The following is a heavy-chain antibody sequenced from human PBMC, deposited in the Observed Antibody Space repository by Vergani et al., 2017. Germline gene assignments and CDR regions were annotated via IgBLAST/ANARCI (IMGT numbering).Heavy chain of an antibody. CDR3: ARAQVGDFWSGSFDY. Sequence: EVQLVESGGGLVQPGGSLRLSCAASGFTFSSYWMSWVRQAPGKGLEWVANIKQDGSEKYYVDSVKGRFTISRDNAKNSLYLQMNSLRAEDTAVYYCARAQVGDFWSGSFDYWGQGTLVTVSS. D-gene: IGHD3-3*01. J-gene: IGHJ4*02. V-gene: IGHV3-7*01. CDR2: IKQDGSEK. CDR1: GFTFSSYW.